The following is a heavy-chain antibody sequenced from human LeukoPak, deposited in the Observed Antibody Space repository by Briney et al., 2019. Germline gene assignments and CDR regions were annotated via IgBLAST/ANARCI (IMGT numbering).Heavy chain of an antibody. Sequence: GGSLRLSCAASGFTFSSYGMNWVRQAPGKGLEWVAVISYDGSNKYYADSVKGRFTISRDNSKNTLYLQMNSLRAEDTAVYYCAKDHHYYGSGSYLDYWGQGTLVTVSS. D-gene: IGHD3-10*01. CDR2: ISYDGSNK. CDR1: GFTFSSYG. CDR3: AKDHHYYGSGSYLDY. V-gene: IGHV3-30*18. J-gene: IGHJ4*02.